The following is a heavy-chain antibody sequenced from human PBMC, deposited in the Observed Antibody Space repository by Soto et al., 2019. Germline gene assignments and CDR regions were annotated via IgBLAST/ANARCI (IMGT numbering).Heavy chain of an antibody. Sequence: EVQLVESGGGLVQPGGSLRLSCAASGFTFSSYSMNWVRQAPGKGLEWVSYISSSSSTIYYADSVKGRFTISRDNAKNSLYLQMNSLRAEDTAVYYCARERRGYCSGGSCYSLDYWGQGTLVTVSS. D-gene: IGHD2-15*01. CDR1: GFTFSSYS. CDR3: ARERRGYCSGGSCYSLDY. V-gene: IGHV3-48*01. CDR2: ISSSSSTI. J-gene: IGHJ4*02.